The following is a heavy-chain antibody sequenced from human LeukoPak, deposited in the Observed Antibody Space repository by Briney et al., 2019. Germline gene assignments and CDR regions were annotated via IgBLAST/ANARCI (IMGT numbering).Heavy chain of an antibody. D-gene: IGHD3-9*01. J-gene: IGHJ4*02. Sequence: ASVKVSCKASGYTFTSYGFSWVRQAPGQGLEWMGRISTYNGNTYNAQKFQGRFTMTTDTSTSTVYMELWSLRSDDTAVYYCARYYDILTGYPPLLDYWGQGTLVTVSS. CDR1: GYTFTSYG. CDR2: ISTYNGNT. CDR3: ARYYDILTGYPPLLDY. V-gene: IGHV1-18*01.